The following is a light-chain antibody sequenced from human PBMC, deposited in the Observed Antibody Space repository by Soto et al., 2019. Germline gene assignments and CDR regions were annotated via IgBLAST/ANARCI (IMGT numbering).Light chain of an antibody. CDR1: QSVSSSY. V-gene: IGKV3-20*01. CDR2: GAS. Sequence: EIVLTQSPGTLSLSPGERATLSCRASQSVSSSYLAWYQQKPGQAPRLLIYGASSRATGIPDRFSGSGSGTDFTLTISRLEPEDFAVSYCQQYGSSRTVGQGTKVEIK. CDR3: QQYGSSRT. J-gene: IGKJ1*01.